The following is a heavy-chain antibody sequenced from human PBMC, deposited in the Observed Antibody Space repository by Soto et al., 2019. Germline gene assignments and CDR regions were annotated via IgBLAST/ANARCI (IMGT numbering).Heavy chain of an antibody. Sequence: QVQLVQSGAAVQKPGASVKVSCKASGYTFKGYAIHWVRQAPGQRLEWMGWINAGNGNTKYSQKFQGRVTITRDISASTAYMERSTLRSEDTAVYYCARDRYYGSGTYNYFDYWGHGTLITVSS. CDR3: ARDRYYGSGTYNYFDY. CDR1: GYTFKGYA. D-gene: IGHD3-10*01. CDR2: INAGNGNT. J-gene: IGHJ4*01. V-gene: IGHV1-3*01.